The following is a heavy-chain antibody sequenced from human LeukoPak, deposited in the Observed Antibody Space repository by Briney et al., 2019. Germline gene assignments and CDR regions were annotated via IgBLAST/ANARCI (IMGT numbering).Heavy chain of an antibody. CDR3: ARGRFAGLIIGRALDV. J-gene: IGHJ6*04. D-gene: IGHD2-8*01. CDR2: AGTTDDT. Sequence: GGSLRLSCAASGFTFSRYDMHWVRQRTGKGLEWVSTAGTTDDTFYADSVMGRFTISREDVKNSLYLQMNSLSAGDTAVYYRARGRFAGLIIGRALDVWGKGTTVTVSS. CDR1: GFTFSRYD. V-gene: IGHV3-13*01.